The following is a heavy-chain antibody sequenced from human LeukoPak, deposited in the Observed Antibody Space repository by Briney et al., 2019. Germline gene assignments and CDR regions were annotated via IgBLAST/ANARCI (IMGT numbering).Heavy chain of an antibody. CDR1: GFTFSSHA. D-gene: IGHD3-22*01. Sequence: GGSLRLSCAASGFTFSSHAMSWVRQAPGKGLEWVSAISGSGGSTYYADSVKGRFTISRDNSKNTLYLQMNSLRAEDTAVYYCARIKTYYYDSSGYFFDYWGQGTLVTVSS. CDR3: ARIKTYYYDSSGYFFDY. V-gene: IGHV3-23*01. J-gene: IGHJ4*02. CDR2: ISGSGGST.